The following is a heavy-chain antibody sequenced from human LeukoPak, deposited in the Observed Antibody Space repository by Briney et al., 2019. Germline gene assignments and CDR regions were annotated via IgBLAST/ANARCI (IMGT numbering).Heavy chain of an antibody. D-gene: IGHD3-9*01. CDR2: ISRSSYI. V-gene: IGHV3-21*01. J-gene: IGHJ3*02. CDR3: ARADNDILTGYHSGFDI. Sequence: PGGSLRLSCAASGFTFSGYSMNWVRQAPGKGLEWVSSISRSSYIYYADSVKGRFTISRDNAKNSLFLQMNSLRAEDTAVYYCARADNDILTGYHSGFDIWGQGTMVTVSS. CDR1: GFTFSGYS.